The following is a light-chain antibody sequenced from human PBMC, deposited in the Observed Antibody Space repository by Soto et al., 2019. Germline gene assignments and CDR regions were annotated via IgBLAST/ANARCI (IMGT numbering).Light chain of an antibody. V-gene: IGLV2-8*01. CDR1: SSDVGGYNF. J-gene: IGLJ2*01. CDR2: EVS. Sequence: QSVLTQPPSASGSPGQSVTISCSGTSSDVGGYNFVSWFQQHPGKAPKLMIYEVSKRPSGVPDRFSGSKSGNTASLTVSGLQADDGADYYFNSYTGNDNVLFGGGTKLTVL. CDR3: NSYTGNDNVL.